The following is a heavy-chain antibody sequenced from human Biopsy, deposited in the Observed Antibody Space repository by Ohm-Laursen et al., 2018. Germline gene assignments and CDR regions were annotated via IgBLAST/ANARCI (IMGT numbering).Heavy chain of an antibody. V-gene: IGHV4-34*01. CDR2: IKHSGST. Sequence: GTLSLTCAVYVGSFSGYYWSWIRQPPGKGLEWIGEIKHSGSTNYNPSLKSRVNISVDTSKNQFSLKLNSVTAADTAVYYCARDYDTSGYYYVSWGQGTLVTVSS. CDR3: ARDYDTSGYYYVS. CDR1: VGSFSGYY. D-gene: IGHD3-22*01. J-gene: IGHJ5*02.